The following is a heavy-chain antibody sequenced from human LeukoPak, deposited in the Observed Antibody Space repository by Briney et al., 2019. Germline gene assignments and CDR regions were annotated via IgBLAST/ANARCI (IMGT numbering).Heavy chain of an antibody. V-gene: IGHV3-74*01. CDR1: GFTFSTSW. J-gene: IGHJ4*02. D-gene: IGHD2-2*01. Sequence: GGSLRLSCAASGFTFSTSWMHWVRQAPGKGLVWVSRINSDGSGTTYADSVKGRFTISRDNAKNSLYLQMNSLRAEDTAIYYCAKDLHDIVVVPAAILDFWVQGTLVTVSS. CDR3: AKDLHDIVVVPAAILDF. CDR2: INSDGSGT.